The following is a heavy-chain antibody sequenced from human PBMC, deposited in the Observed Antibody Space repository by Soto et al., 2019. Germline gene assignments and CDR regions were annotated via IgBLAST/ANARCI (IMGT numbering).Heavy chain of an antibody. Sequence: SETLSLTCTVSGGSISSGGYYLRWIRPHPGKGLEWIGYIYYSGSTYYNPSLKSRVTISVDTSKNQFSLKLSSVTAADTAVYYCARATSYTIFGVVITHPHFDYWGQGTLVTVSS. CDR3: ARATSYTIFGVVITHPHFDY. CDR1: GGSISSGGYY. V-gene: IGHV4-31*03. D-gene: IGHD3-3*01. CDR2: IYYSGST. J-gene: IGHJ4*02.